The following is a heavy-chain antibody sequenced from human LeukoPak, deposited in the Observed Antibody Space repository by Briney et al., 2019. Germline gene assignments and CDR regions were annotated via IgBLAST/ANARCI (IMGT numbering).Heavy chain of an antibody. J-gene: IGHJ4*02. CDR1: FGSISGHY. Sequence: PSETLSLTCTVSFGSISGHYWTWIRQPPGKGLEWLGYIYYSGSTNYNPSLKSRVSISVDTSKNQFSLRLSSVTAADTAVYYCARDYYDSSGPPRAFDYWGQGTLVTVSS. CDR2: IYYSGST. D-gene: IGHD3-22*01. CDR3: ARDYYDSSGPPRAFDY. V-gene: IGHV4-59*11.